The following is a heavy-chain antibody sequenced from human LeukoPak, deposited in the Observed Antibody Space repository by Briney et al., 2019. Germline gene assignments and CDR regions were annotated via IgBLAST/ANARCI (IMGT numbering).Heavy chain of an antibody. J-gene: IGHJ4*02. CDR1: GFTFSSYA. D-gene: IGHD3-22*01. V-gene: IGHV3-30-3*01. CDR3: ARDTYYYDSSGYEPFDY. Sequence: GGSLRLSCAASGFTFSSYAMHWVRQAPGKGLEWVAVISYDGSNKYYADSVKGRFTISRDNSKNTLYLQMNSLRAEDTAVYYCARDTYYYDSSGYEPFDYWGQGTLVTVSS. CDR2: ISYDGSNK.